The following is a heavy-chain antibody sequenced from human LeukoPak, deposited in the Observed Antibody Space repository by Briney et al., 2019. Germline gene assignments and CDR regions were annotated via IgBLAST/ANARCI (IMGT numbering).Heavy chain of an antibody. J-gene: IGHJ4*02. CDR2: IWYDGRTK. V-gene: IGHV3-33*01. D-gene: IGHD6-19*01. CDR1: GFIFSNYG. Sequence: GGSLRLSCEVSGFIFSNYGMHWVRQAPGKGLEWVALIWYDGRTKFHADSVRGRFTISRDNSANTLYLQMSSLRVEDTAVYYCAREWGRIAVAGGPGYWGQGALVTVSS. CDR3: AREWGRIAVAGGPGY.